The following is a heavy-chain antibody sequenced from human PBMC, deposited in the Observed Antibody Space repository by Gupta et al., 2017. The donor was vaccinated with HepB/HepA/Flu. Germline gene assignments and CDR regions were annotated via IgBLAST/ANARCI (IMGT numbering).Heavy chain of an antibody. CDR2: INYSGTT. CDR1: GGSISSSIYY. D-gene: IGHD2/OR15-2a*01. V-gene: IGHV4-39*01. J-gene: IGHJ6*03. CDR3: ARQRHEYNSLYYYYMDV. Sequence: QLQLQESGPGLVKPSETLSLTCIVSGGSISSSIYYWGWIRQPPGKGLEWIGSINYSGTTYHNPSLKSRVTMSVDTSKNQFSLRLTSVAATDTAVYHCARQRHEYNSLYYYYMDVWGKGTTVTVSS.